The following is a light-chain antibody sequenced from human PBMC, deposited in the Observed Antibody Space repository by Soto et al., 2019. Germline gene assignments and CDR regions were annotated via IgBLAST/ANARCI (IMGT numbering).Light chain of an antibody. J-gene: IGKJ1*01. Sequence: EIVLTQSPATLSLSPGERATLSCRASQSVSSYLAWYQQKPGQAPTLLIYDASNMATGIPARFSGSGSGTDFTLTISSLEPEDFAVYYCQQRSNWPVTFGQGTMVEIQ. V-gene: IGKV3-11*01. CDR3: QQRSNWPVT. CDR2: DAS. CDR1: QSVSSY.